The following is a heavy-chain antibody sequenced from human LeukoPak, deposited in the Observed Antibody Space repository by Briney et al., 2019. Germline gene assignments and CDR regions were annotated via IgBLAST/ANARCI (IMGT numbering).Heavy chain of an antibody. D-gene: IGHD5-12*01. CDR2: INPSGGST. J-gene: IGHJ4*02. CDR1: GYTFTSYY. CDR3: AREGGWGVATIYRYYFDY. Sequence: ASVKVSCKASGYTFTSYYMHWVRQAPGQGLEWMGIINPSGGSTSYAQKFQGRVTMTRDMSTSTVYMELSSLRSEDTAVYYCAREGGWGVATIYRYYFDYWGQGTLVTVAS. V-gene: IGHV1-46*01.